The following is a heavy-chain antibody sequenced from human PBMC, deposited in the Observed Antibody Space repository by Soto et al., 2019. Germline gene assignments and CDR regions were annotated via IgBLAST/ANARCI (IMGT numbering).Heavy chain of an antibody. CDR1: GFTFSSYS. CDR3: ARDTGRDIVVVPAAMPGVNYYYGMDV. J-gene: IGHJ6*02. V-gene: IGHV3-21*01. CDR2: ISSSYI. Sequence: PGGSLRLSCAASGFTFSSYSMNWVRQAPGKGLEWVSSISSSYIYYADSVKGRFTISRDNAKNSLYLQMNSLRAEDTAVYYCARDTGRDIVVVPAAMPGVNYYYGMDVWGQGTTVTVSS. D-gene: IGHD2-2*01.